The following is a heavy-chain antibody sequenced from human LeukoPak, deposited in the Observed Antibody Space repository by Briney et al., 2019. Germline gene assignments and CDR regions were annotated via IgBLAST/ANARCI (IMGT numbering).Heavy chain of an antibody. V-gene: IGHV1-2*02. CDR2: INANSGGT. Sequence: ASVKVSCKASGHTFTGYYMHWVRQAPGQGLEWMGWINANSGGTNYAQKFQGRVTMTRDTSISTAYMELSRLRSDDTAVYYCTSKWVTYYYNSSYYHYPTDVFDIWGQGTMVTVSS. CDR1: GHTFTGYY. J-gene: IGHJ3*02. CDR3: TSKWVTYYYNSSYYHYPTDVFDI. D-gene: IGHD3-22*01.